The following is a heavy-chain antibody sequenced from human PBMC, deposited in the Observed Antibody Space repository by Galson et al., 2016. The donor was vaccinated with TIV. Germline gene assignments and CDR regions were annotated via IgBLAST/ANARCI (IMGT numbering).Heavy chain of an antibody. J-gene: IGHJ4*02. CDR3: AKDPRIYGDYLLAYFDY. V-gene: IGHV3-30*18. Sequence: SLRLSCAASGFSFSSYGMHWVRQAPGKGLEWVAVILYDGTNKYYADSVKGRFTISRDNSKNTLSLQMNRLGTEDTAVYYCAKDPRIYGDYLLAYFDYWGQGTLVTVSS. D-gene: IGHD4-17*01. CDR2: ILYDGTNK. CDR1: GFSFSSYG.